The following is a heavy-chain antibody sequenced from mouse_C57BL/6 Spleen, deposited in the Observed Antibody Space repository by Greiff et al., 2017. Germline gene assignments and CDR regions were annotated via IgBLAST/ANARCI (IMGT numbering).Heavy chain of an antibody. CDR1: GYAFSSYW. V-gene: IGHV1-80*01. J-gene: IGHJ2*01. CDR3: ARGGITGFDD. D-gene: IGHD1-1*01. CDR2: IYPGDGDT. Sequence: QVQLKESGAELVKPGASVKISCKASGYAFSSYWMNWVKQRPGKGLEWIGQIYPGDGDTNYNGKFKGKATLTADKSSSTAYMQLSSLTSEDSAVYFCARGGITGFDDWGQGTTLTVSS.